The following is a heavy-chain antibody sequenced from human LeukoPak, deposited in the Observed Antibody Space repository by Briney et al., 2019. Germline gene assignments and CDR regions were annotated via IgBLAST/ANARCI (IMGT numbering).Heavy chain of an antibody. CDR1: GGSISSYY. J-gene: IGHJ4*02. D-gene: IGHD6-6*01. Sequence: SETLSLTCTVSGGSISSYYWSWIRQPPGKGLEWIGYIYYSGSTYYNPSLKSRVTISVDTSKNQFSLKLSSVTAADTAVYYCARVSSYSSSLVGFDYWGQGTLVTVSS. CDR3: ARVSSYSSSLVGFDY. V-gene: IGHV4-59*01. CDR2: IYYSGST.